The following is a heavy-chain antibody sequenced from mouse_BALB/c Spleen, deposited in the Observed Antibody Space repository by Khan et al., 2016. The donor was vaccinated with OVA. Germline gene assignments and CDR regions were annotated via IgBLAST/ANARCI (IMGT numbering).Heavy chain of an antibody. CDR2: ISNGGGNT. Sequence: EVQLVESGGGLVQPGGSLKLSCATSGFTFSDYYMYWFRQTPEKRLEWVAYISNGGGNTYYPDTVKGRFTISRDNAKNTLYLQTSRLRSEDTALYSGARHVYGKGDAMDYWGQGTSVTVSS. CDR3: ARHVYGKGDAMDY. CDR1: GFTFSDYY. V-gene: IGHV5-12*02. J-gene: IGHJ4*01. D-gene: IGHD2-10*02.